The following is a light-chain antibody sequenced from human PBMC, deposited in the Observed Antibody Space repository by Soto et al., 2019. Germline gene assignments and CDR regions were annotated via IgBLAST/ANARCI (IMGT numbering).Light chain of an antibody. CDR1: QTIATW. CDR2: DAS. V-gene: IGKV1-5*01. Sequence: DIQMTQSPSTLSASLGDRVTITCRASQTIATWLAWYQQKPGTAPKLLIYDASTLEGGVPSRFSGSGSGTEFTLTISSLDPDDFATYYCRQYNGYGRFGQGTKV. CDR3: RQYNGYGR. J-gene: IGKJ1*01.